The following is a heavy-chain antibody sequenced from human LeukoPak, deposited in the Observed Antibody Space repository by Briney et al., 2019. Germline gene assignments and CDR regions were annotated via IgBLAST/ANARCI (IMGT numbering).Heavy chain of an antibody. V-gene: IGHV4-34*01. J-gene: IGHJ4*02. D-gene: IGHD3-3*01. CDR3: ARRYDFWSGYPPPLDY. Sequence: PSETLSLTCAVSGGSLSGYYWTWIRQPPGKGLEWIGEINHGGSTNYNPSLKSRVTISVDTSKNQFSLKLSSVTAADTAVYYCARRYDFWSGYPPPLDYWGQGTLVTVSS. CDR1: GGSLSGYY. CDR2: INHGGST.